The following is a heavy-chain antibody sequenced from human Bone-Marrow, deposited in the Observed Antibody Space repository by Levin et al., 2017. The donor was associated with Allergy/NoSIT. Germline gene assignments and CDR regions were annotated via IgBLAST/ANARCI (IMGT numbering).Heavy chain of an antibody. J-gene: IGHJ3*02. V-gene: IGHV4-59*08. CDR2: IYYSGST. CDR1: GGSISSYY. D-gene: IGHD4-23*01. Sequence: SQTLSLTCTVSGGSISSYYWSWIRQPPGKGLEWIGYIYYSGSTNYNPSLKSRVTISVDTSKNQFSLKLSSVTAADTAVYYCARRDRRDYGGNSGGAFDIWGQGTMVTVSS. CDR3: ARRDRRDYGGNSGGAFDI.